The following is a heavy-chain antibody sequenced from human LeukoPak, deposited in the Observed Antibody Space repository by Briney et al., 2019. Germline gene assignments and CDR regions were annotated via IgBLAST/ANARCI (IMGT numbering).Heavy chain of an antibody. Sequence: EASVKVSRKASGYTFTSYGISWVRQAPGQGLEWMGWISAYNGNTNYAQKFQGRVTMTRDTSISTAYMELSRLRSDDTAVYYCARDYYDSSGYFLYWGQGTLVTVSS. J-gene: IGHJ4*02. CDR3: ARDYYDSSGYFLY. CDR2: ISAYNGNT. D-gene: IGHD3-22*01. CDR1: GYTFTSYG. V-gene: IGHV1-18*01.